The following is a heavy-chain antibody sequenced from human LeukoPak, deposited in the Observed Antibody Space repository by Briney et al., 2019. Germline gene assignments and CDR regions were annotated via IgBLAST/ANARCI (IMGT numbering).Heavy chain of an antibody. V-gene: IGHV7-4-1*02. CDR3: ARPGYCSSTSCYTVGNY. CDR2: INTNTGNP. CDR1: GYTFISYG. D-gene: IGHD2-2*02. Sequence: ASVKVSCKASGYTFISYGINWARQAPGQGLEWMGWINTNTGNPTYAQGFTGRFVFSLDTSVNTAYLQISGLKAEDTAVYYCARPGYCSSTSCYTVGNYWGQGALVTVSS. J-gene: IGHJ4*02.